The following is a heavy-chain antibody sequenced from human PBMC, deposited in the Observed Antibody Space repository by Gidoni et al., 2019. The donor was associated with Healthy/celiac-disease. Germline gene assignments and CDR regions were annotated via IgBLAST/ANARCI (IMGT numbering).Heavy chain of an antibody. D-gene: IGHD6-13*01. Sequence: EVQLVESGVGLVQPGRSLRLSCPASGFTFGTYALSWFRQAPGKGLEWVGFIRSKAYGGTTEYAASVKGRFTISRDDSKSIAYLQMNSLKTEDTAVYYCTRDRSDSSSWPYLFDYWGQGTLVTVSS. J-gene: IGHJ4*02. CDR2: IRSKAYGGTT. CDR3: TRDRSDSSSWPYLFDY. CDR1: GFTFGTYA. V-gene: IGHV3-49*03.